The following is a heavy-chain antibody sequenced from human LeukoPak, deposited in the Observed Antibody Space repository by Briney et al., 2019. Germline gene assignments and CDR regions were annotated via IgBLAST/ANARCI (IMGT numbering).Heavy chain of an antibody. J-gene: IGHJ4*02. D-gene: IGHD6-13*01. CDR2: IYYSGST. CDR3: ARGLAAAGTSYFDY. Sequence: PSETLSLTCTVSGGSINSYYWSWIRQPPGKGLEWIGYIYYSGSTNYSPSLKGRVTISVDTSKNQFSLKLSSVTAADTAVYYCARGLAAAGTSYFDYWGQETLVTVSS. V-gene: IGHV4-59*01. CDR1: GGSINSYY.